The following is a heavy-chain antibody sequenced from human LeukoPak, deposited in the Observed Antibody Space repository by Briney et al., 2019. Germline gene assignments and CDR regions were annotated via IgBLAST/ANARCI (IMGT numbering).Heavy chain of an antibody. CDR3: ARAPFIAAALFYYFDY. J-gene: IGHJ4*02. V-gene: IGHV3-48*01. CDR1: GFTFSSYS. CDR2: ISSSSSTI. D-gene: IGHD6-13*01. Sequence: GGSLRLSCAASGFTFSSYSMNWVRQAPGKGLEWVSYISSSSSTIYYADSVKGRFTISRDNSKNTLYLQMNSLRAEDTAVYYCARAPFIAAALFYYFDYWGQGTLVTVSS.